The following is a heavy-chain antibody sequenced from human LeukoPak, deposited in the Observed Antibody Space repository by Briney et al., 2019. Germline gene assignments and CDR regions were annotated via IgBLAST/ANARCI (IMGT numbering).Heavy chain of an antibody. CDR3: AKTGRPNNSGWYRWFDP. CDR2: ICNSGGT. V-gene: IGHV4-4*09. J-gene: IGHJ5*02. CDR1: GDSISTYY. D-gene: IGHD6-19*01. Sequence: PSETLSLTCTVSGDSISTYYWSWIRQPPGKGLEWIGCICNSGGTNYNPSLKSRVTISVDTSKNQLSLNLSSVTAADTAVYYCAKTGRPNNSGWYRWFDPWGQGTLVTVSS.